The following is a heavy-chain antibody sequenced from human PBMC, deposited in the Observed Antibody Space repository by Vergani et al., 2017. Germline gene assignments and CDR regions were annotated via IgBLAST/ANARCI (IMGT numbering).Heavy chain of an antibody. CDR2: ISSSSSYI. D-gene: IGHD3-22*01. Sequence: EVQLVESGGGLVKPGGSLRLSCAASGFTFSSYSMNWVRQAPGKGLEWVSSISSSSSYIYYADSVKGRFTISRDNAKNSLYLQMNSLRAEDTAVYYCARRDSSYYYYGIDVWGQGTTVTVSS. CDR3: ARRDSSYYYYGIDV. CDR1: GFTFSSYS. V-gene: IGHV3-21*01. J-gene: IGHJ6*02.